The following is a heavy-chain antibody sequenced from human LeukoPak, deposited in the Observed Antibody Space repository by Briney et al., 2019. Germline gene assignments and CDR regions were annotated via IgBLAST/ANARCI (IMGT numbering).Heavy chain of an antibody. J-gene: IGHJ3*02. D-gene: IGHD3-3*02. V-gene: IGHV1-69*04. CDR3: ARGLAVRVAFDI. CDR1: GGTFSSYA. Sequence: SVKVSCKASGGTFSSYAISWVRQAPGQGLEWMGRIIPILGIANYAQKFQGRVTMTRDTSTSTVYMELSSLRSEDTAVYYCARGLAVRVAFDIWGQGTMVTVSS. CDR2: IIPILGIA.